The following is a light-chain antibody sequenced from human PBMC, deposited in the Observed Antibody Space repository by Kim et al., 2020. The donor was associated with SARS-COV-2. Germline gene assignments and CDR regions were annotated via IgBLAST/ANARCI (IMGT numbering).Light chain of an antibody. CDR1: QSVSSN. CDR2: GAS. Sequence: TQSPATLSVSPGERATLSCRASQSVSSNLAWYQQKPGQAPRLLIYGASTRATGIPARFSGSGSGTEFTLTISSLQSEDFALYFCQQYNNWPRTFGQGTKVDIK. J-gene: IGKJ1*01. V-gene: IGKV3-15*01. CDR3: QQYNNWPRT.